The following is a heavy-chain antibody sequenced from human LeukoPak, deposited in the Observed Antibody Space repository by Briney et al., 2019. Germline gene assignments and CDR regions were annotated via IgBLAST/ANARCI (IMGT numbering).Heavy chain of an antibody. CDR2: ISYDGSNK. D-gene: IGHD3-10*01. CDR3: ARDYKQSLGAFDI. Sequence: PGGSLRLSCAASGFTFSSYAMHWVRQAPGKGLEWVAVISYDGSNKYYADSVKGRFTISRDNSKNTLYLQMNSLRAEDTAVYYCARDYKQSLGAFDIWGQGTMVTVSS. J-gene: IGHJ3*02. V-gene: IGHV3-30*04. CDR1: GFTFSSYA.